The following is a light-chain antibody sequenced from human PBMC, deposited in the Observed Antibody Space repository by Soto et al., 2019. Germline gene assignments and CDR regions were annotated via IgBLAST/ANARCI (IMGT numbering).Light chain of an antibody. J-gene: IGLJ1*01. CDR3: QSYDSSLSFYV. CDR2: GNS. V-gene: IGLV1-40*01. Sequence: QSVLTQPPSVSGAPGQRVTISCTGSSSNIGAGYDVHWYQQLPGTAPKLLIYGNSNRPSGVPDRFSGSKSGTSASLAITGLRAEDEADYYCQSYDSSLSFYVFGTGTKLTVL. CDR1: SSNIGAGYD.